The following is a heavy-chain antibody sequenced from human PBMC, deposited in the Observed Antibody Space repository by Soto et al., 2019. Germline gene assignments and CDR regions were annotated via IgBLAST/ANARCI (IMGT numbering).Heavy chain of an antibody. CDR1: GFTFTNYA. J-gene: IGHJ4*02. Sequence: GGSLRLSCSASGFTFTNYAMSWVRQAPQAPGKGLEWVSSISGSGVNTFYADSVRGRFTIARDSAKNTLYLQMNSLRAEDTAVYYCAKDKMYKNGWTSGLTDYWGQGALVTVSS. V-gene: IGHV3-23*01. D-gene: IGHD6-19*01. CDR3: AKDKMYKNGWTSGLTDY. CDR2: ISGSGVNT.